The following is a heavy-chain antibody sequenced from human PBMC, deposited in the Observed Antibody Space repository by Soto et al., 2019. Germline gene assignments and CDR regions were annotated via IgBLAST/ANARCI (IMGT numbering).Heavy chain of an antibody. Sequence: EVQLVESGGGLVQPGGSLRLSCAASGFSVSRNYMSWVRQAPGKGLEWVSIIYSGGGTYYADSVKGRFTISRDNSKNTLYLQMNRLRAEDTAVYYCASYGDYDKNAFDIWGQGTMVTVSS. CDR3: ASYGDYDKNAFDI. D-gene: IGHD4-17*01. CDR2: IYSGGGT. J-gene: IGHJ3*02. CDR1: GFSVSRNY. V-gene: IGHV3-66*01.